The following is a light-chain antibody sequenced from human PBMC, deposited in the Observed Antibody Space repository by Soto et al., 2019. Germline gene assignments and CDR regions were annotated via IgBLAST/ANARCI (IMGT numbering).Light chain of an antibody. CDR1: QSISTW. CDR2: DAS. CDR3: QQYKNYLT. V-gene: IGKV1-5*01. J-gene: IGKJ3*01. Sequence: DIQMPQSPSTLSASVGDRVTITCRASQSISTWLAWYQQKPGKAPKVLIYDASSLESGVPSRFSGSGSGTEFTLTISSLQPDDFATYYCQQYKNYLTFGPGTKVDIK.